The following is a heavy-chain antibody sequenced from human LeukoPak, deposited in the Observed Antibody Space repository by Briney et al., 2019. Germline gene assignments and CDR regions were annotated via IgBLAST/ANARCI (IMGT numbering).Heavy chain of an antibody. D-gene: IGHD3-22*01. CDR2: IYYSGST. CDR3: AREARGSGYYYPDY. J-gene: IGHJ4*02. Sequence: SETLSLTCTVSGGSISSSSYYWSWIRQPPGKGLEWIGYIYYSGSTNYNPSLKSRVTISVDTSKNQFSLKLSSVTAADTAVYYCAREARGSGYYYPDYWGQGTLVTVSS. CDR1: GGSISSSSYY. V-gene: IGHV4-61*01.